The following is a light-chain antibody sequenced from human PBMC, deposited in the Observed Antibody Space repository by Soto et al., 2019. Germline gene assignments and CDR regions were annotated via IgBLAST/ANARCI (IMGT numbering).Light chain of an antibody. J-gene: IGKJ5*01. V-gene: IGKV3-20*01. CDR3: QQYGTTTT. Sequence: EIGVTQAPGTLSLSPAARAPLPCSATQRDKSSYLAWYQHKPGQAPRLLIYGTSSRPTGIPDRFSGSGSGTDFTLTISRLEPEDFAVYYCQQYGTTTTFGQGTRLEIK. CDR1: QRDKSSY. CDR2: GTS.